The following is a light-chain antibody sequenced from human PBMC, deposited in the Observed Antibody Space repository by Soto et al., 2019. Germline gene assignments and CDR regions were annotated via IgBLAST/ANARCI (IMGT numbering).Light chain of an antibody. CDR1: HTISSSY. CDR3: QRYVTSSSRS. CDR2: GIS. J-gene: IGKJ1*01. V-gene: IGKV3-20*01. Sequence: EIVLTQSPRTLPFSPEERATLSCMARHTISSSYLGWYQQKPGQAPSLLMYGISRRGTGIPDRFSGSGSGSVFILTVTRLEPDEFAVYYCQRYVTSSSRSFGQGTKV.